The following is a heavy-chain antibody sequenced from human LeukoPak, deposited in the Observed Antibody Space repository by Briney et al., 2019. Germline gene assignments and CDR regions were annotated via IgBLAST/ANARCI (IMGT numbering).Heavy chain of an antibody. Sequence: GGSLRLSCAASGFIFSSYWMTWVREAPGKGLEWVAHIRQDGSETHYVDSVKDRFTISRDNAKNSLDLQIDSLRAEDTAVYYCARDWGSTGYDLYDSWGQGTLVTVSS. D-gene: IGHD5-12*01. J-gene: IGHJ4*02. CDR1: GFIFSSYW. CDR2: IRQDGSET. V-gene: IGHV3-7*01. CDR3: ARDWGSTGYDLYDS.